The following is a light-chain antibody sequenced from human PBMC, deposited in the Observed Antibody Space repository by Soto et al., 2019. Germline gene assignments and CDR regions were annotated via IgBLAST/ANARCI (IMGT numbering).Light chain of an antibody. Sequence: QSVLTQPPSVSGAPGQRVTISCTWSSPNIGAGYDVHWYQQLPGTAPKLLIYGNSNRPPGVPARFSGSKSGTSASLAITGLQAEDEADYSCQSYDTSLSGSEVFGTGTKVPVL. CDR2: GNS. V-gene: IGLV1-40*01. J-gene: IGLJ1*01. CDR1: SPNIGAGYD. CDR3: QSYDTSLSGSEV.